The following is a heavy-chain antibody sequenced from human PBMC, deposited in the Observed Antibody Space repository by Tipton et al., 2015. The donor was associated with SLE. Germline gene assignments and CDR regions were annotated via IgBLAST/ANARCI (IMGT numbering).Heavy chain of an antibody. CDR3: ARHGSGYSGYDPRDY. J-gene: IGHJ4*02. V-gene: IGHV5-51*01. CDR1: GYSFTSYW. CDR2: VYPGDSDT. Sequence: QSGPEVKKPGESLKISCKGSGYSFTSYWIGWVRQMPGKGLEWMGIVYPGDSDTRYSPSFQGQVTISADKSISTAYLQWSSLKASDTAMYYCARHGSGYSGYDPRDYWGQGTLVTVSS. D-gene: IGHD5-12*01.